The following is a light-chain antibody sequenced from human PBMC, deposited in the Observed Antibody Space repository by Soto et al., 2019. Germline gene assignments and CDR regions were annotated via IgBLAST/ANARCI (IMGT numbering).Light chain of an antibody. CDR1: QTIGTW. CDR3: QQANHFPLT. CDR2: GAS. V-gene: IGKV1-12*01. Sequence: DIQMTQSPSSVSASIGDRVTITCRASQTIGTWLAWYQQKPGKAPKYLIYGASNLLSGVPSRFSGSGSGTDFTLTISNLQPEDFASYYCQQANHFPLTFGGGTRVDIK. J-gene: IGKJ4*01.